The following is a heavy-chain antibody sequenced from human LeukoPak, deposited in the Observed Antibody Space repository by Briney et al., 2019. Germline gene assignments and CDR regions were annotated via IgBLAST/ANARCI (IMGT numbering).Heavy chain of an antibody. CDR3: ARHKSVSYDAFDL. D-gene: IGHD3-10*01. J-gene: IGHJ3*01. CDR2: IYVSGSS. Sequence: SETLSLTCTVSGASISSYYWSWIRQPAGKGLEWIGRIYVSGSSIYNPSLKSRVTISVDTSKNQLSLRLKSVTAADTAVYYCARHKSVSYDAFDLWGRGTMVTVSS. V-gene: IGHV4-4*07. CDR1: GASISSYY.